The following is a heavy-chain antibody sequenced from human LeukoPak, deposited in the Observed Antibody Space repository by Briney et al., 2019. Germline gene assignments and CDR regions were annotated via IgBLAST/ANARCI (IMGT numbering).Heavy chain of an antibody. D-gene: IGHD3-22*01. CDR3: ASQVWSMRYYYDSSGYHY. J-gene: IGHJ4*02. CDR1: GYTFTGHY. CDR2: INPNSGGT. V-gene: IGHV1-2*02. Sequence: ASVKVSCKASGYTFTGHYMHWVRQAPGQGFEWMGWINPNSGGTNYAQKFQGRVTMTRDTSISTAYMELSRLRSDDTAVYYCASQVWSMRYYYDSSGYHYWGQGTLVTVSS.